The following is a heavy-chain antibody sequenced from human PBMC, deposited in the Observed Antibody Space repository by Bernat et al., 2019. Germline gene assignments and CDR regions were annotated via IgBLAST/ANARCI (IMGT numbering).Heavy chain of an antibody. CDR1: GGSISSSSYY. D-gene: IGHD4-17*01. J-gene: IGHJ4*02. CDR3: AGGGDLSFDY. V-gene: IGHV4-39*01. Sequence: QLQLQESGPGLVKPSETLSLTCTVSGGSISSSSYYWGWIRQPPGKGLEWIGSIYYSGSTYYNPSLKSRVTISVDPSKNQFSLRLSCVAAADTAVYYCAGGGDLSFDYWGQGTLVTVSS. CDR2: IYYSGST.